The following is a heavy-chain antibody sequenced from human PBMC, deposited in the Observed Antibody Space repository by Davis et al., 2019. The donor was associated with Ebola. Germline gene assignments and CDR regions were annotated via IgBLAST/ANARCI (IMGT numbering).Heavy chain of an antibody. Sequence: MPSETLSLTCTVSGGSISSGDYYWSWIRQPPGKGLEWIGYIYYSGSTYYNPSLKSRVTISLDTSKNQFSLKLSSVTAADTAVYYCARFRRTFYYYYGMDVWGQGTTVTVSS. CDR1: GGSISSGDYY. D-gene: IGHD1/OR15-1a*01. V-gene: IGHV4-30-4*01. CDR2: IYYSGST. J-gene: IGHJ6*02. CDR3: ARFRRTFYYYYGMDV.